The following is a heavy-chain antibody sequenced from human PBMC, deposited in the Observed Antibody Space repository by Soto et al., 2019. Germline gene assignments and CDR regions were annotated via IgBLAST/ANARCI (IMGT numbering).Heavy chain of an antibody. V-gene: IGHV3-23*01. D-gene: IGHD1-26*01. CDR1: GFTLSSYV. J-gene: IGHJ4*02. CDR2: ISAGSGST. Sequence: EVRLLESGGGLVEPGGSLRLSCVASGFTLSSYVTSWVRQAPGKGLEWVSGISAGSGSTHYADSVKGRFTISRDDSKNTLCLQMHVLRVDDTALYYCSKGWGDYWGQGTVVTVSS. CDR3: SKGWGDY.